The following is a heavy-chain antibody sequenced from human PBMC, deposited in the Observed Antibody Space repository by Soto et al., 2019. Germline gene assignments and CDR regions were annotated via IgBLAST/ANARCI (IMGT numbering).Heavy chain of an antibody. D-gene: IGHD4-17*01. J-gene: IGHJ4*02. CDR3: ARSDFGGNGYYFDN. Sequence: EVQLLESGGGLVQPGGSLRLSCAASGFTFSTYAMTWVRQAQGKGLEWVSSITDSGGRTYYADSVKGRFTISRDNSKDTRYLQVNSLRAEDTAVYYCARSDFGGNGYYFDNWGQGSLVTVSS. CDR1: GFTFSTYA. V-gene: IGHV3-23*01. CDR2: ITDSGGRT.